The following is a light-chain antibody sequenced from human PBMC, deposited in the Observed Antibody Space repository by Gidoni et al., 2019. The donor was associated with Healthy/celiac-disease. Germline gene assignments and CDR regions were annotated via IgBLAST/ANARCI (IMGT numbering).Light chain of an antibody. Sequence: EIVLTQSPATLSLSPGERATLSCRASQSVSSYLAWYQQKPGQALRLLIYDASNRATGIPARFSGSGSGTDFTLTISSLEPEDFAVYYCQQRSNWLTFGGXTKVEIK. CDR1: QSVSSY. V-gene: IGKV3-11*01. CDR3: QQRSNWLT. CDR2: DAS. J-gene: IGKJ4*01.